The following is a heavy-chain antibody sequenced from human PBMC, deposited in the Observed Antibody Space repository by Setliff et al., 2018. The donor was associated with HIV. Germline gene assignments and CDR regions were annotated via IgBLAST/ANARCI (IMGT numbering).Heavy chain of an antibody. Sequence: ASVKVSCKASGGTFSLYAINWVRQAPGQGLEWMGWINPNSGGTNYAQKFQGRVTMTMDTSISTAYMELSRLRSDDTAVYYCATHTYYYDSSGYYFDAFDIWGQGTMVTVSS. V-gene: IGHV1-2*02. CDR3: ATHTYYYDSSGYYFDAFDI. J-gene: IGHJ3*02. D-gene: IGHD3-22*01. CDR1: GGTFSLYA. CDR2: INPNSGGT.